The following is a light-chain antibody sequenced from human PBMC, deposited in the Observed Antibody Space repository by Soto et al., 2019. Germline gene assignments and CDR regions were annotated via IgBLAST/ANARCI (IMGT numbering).Light chain of an antibody. CDR3: HRHETYPLA. CDR2: RAS. Sequence: TQMTQSPSTLSASVGDSVSITCRASRDIGTWLAWFQQKPGRAPNLLIYRASTLARGVPSRFSGSGSGTEFTLTISSLQPDDFATYYCHRHETYPLAFGGVSKVDIK. V-gene: IGKV1-5*03. J-gene: IGKJ4*01. CDR1: RDIGTW.